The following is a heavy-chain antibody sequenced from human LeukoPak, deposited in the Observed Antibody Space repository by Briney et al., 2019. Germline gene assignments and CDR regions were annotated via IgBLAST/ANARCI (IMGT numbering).Heavy chain of an antibody. D-gene: IGHD3-22*01. CDR2: IRSNSDTI. Sequence: GGSLRLSCAASGFTFSSYSMNWVRQAPGKGLEWISYIRSNSDTIYYADSVKGRFTISRDNAKNSLYLQMNSLRAEDTAVYHCATDYYDSSGYYTGSYWGQGTLVTVSS. V-gene: IGHV3-48*01. CDR1: GFTFSSYS. J-gene: IGHJ4*02. CDR3: ATDYYDSSGYYTGSY.